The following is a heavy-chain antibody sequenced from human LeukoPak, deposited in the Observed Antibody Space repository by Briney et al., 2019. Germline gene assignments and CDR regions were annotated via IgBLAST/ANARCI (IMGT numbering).Heavy chain of an antibody. CDR2: IYPGDSDT. J-gene: IGHJ3*02. CDR3: ATPYCSSTSCYDAFDI. D-gene: IGHD2-2*01. Sequence: GESLKISCKGSGYSFTSYWIGWVRQMPGKGLGWMGIIYPGDSDTRYSPSFQGQVTISADKSISTAYLQWSSLKASDTAMYYCATPYCSSTSCYDAFDIWGQGTTVTVSS. V-gene: IGHV5-51*01. CDR1: GYSFTSYW.